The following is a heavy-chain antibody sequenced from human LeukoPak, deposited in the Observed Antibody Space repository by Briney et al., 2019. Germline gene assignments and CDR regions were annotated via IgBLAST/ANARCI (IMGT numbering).Heavy chain of an antibody. CDR1: GYTFTGYY. V-gene: IGHV1-2*02. CDR2: INPNSGGT. J-gene: IGHJ4*02. D-gene: IGHD5-18*01. CDR3: ARVRGYSYGYYFDY. Sequence: ASVKVSCKASGYTFTGYYMHWVRQAPGQGLEWMGWINPNSGGTNYAQKFQGRVTMTRDTSISTAYMELSRQRSDDTAVYYCARVRGYSYGYYFDYWGQGTLVTVSS.